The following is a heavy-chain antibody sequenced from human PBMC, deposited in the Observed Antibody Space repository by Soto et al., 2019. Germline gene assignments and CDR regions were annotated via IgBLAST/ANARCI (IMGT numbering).Heavy chain of an antibody. CDR3: AHRRGYDSSGYYYELDY. CDR1: GFSLSTSGVG. J-gene: IGHJ4*02. Sequence: SGPTLVNPTQTLTLTCTFSGFSLSTSGVGVGWIRQPPGKALEWLALIYWDDDKRYSPSLKSRLTITKDTSKNQVVLTMTNMDPVDTATYFCAHRRGYDSSGYYYELDYWGQGTLVTVS. CDR2: IYWDDDK. D-gene: IGHD3-22*01. V-gene: IGHV2-5*02.